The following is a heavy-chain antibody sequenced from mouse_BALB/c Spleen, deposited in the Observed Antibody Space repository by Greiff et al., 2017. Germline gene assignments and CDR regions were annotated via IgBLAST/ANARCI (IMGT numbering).Heavy chain of an antibody. CDR1: GFTFSSFG. J-gene: IGHJ4*01. CDR3: ARTNFYAMDY. Sequence: EVNLVESGGGLVQPGGSRKLSCAASGFTFSSFGMHWVRQAPEKGLEWVAYISSGSSTIYYADTVKGRFTISRDNPKNTLFLQMTSLRSEDTAMYYCARTNFYAMDYWGQGTSVTVSS. V-gene: IGHV5-17*02. D-gene: IGHD4-1*01. CDR2: ISSGSSTI.